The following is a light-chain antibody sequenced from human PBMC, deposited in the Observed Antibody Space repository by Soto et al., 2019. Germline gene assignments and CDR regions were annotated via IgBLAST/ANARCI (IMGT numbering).Light chain of an antibody. CDR2: MVS. Sequence: DVVMTQYPLSLSVSLGQPASISCRSSQSLVHSNGNTYLSWFQQRPGQSRQLLIYMVSIRASGVPDRFSGSGSGSDFTLKISSVEAEDVGVYDCMQGPYWPYTFGQGTKLGIK. J-gene: IGKJ2*01. V-gene: IGKV2-30*02. CDR3: MQGPYWPYT. CDR1: QSLVHSNGNTY.